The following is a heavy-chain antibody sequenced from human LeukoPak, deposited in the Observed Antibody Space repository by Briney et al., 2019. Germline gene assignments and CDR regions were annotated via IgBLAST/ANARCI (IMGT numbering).Heavy chain of an antibody. CDR3: ARRDPPYYGMDV. V-gene: IGHV1-18*01. J-gene: IGHJ6*02. CDR2: ISAYNGNT. Sequence: GASVKVSCKASGGTLSSYAISWVRQAPGQGLEWMGWISAYNGNTNYAQKLQGRVTMTTDTSTSTAYMELRSLRSDDTAVYYCARRDPPYYGMDVWGQGTTVTVSS. CDR1: GGTLSSYA.